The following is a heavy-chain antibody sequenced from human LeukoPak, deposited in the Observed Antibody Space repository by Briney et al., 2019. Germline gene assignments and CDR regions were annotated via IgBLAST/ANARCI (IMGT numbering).Heavy chain of an antibody. J-gene: IGHJ6*04. CDR2: ISSSGSTI. V-gene: IGHV3-48*03. CDR1: GFTFSSYE. D-gene: IGHD3-10*02. Sequence: GGSLRLSCAASGFTFSSYEINWVRQAPGKGLEWVSYISSSGSTIYYADSVKGRFTISRANAKNSLYLQMNSLRAEDTAVYYCAELGITMIGGVWGKGTTVTISS. CDR3: AELGITMIGGV.